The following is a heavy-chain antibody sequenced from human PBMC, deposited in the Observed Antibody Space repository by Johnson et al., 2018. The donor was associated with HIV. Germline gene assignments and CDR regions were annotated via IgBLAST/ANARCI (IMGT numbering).Heavy chain of an antibody. D-gene: IGHD3-10*01. J-gene: IGHJ3*02. CDR1: GFTFFSYG. V-gene: IGHV3-30*18. Sequence: QVLLVESGGGVVQPGRSLRLSCVASGFTFFSYGMHWVRQAPGKGLEWVAVISYDGSNKYYVESVKGRFTISRDNSKNTLFLQMNSLRPEDTAVYYCAKIGEGRWPRAAAFDIWGKGTMVTVSS. CDR2: ISYDGSNK. CDR3: AKIGEGRWPRAAAFDI.